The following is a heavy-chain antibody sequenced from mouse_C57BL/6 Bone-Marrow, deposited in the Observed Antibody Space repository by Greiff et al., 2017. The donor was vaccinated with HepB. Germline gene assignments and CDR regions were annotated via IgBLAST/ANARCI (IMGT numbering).Heavy chain of an antibody. CDR1: GYSITSGYY. V-gene: IGHV3-6*01. CDR2: ISYDGSN. J-gene: IGHJ3*01. D-gene: IGHD6-1*01. Sequence: EVQLQESGPGLVKPSQSLSLTCSVTGYSITSGYYWNWIRQFPGNKLEWMGYISYDGSNNYNPSLKNRISITRDTSKNQFFLKLNSVTTEDTATYYCARTPLKAWFAYWGQGTLVTVSA. CDR3: ARTPLKAWFAY.